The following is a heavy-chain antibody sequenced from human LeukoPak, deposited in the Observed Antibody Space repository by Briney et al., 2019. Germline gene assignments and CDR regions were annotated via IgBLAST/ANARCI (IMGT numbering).Heavy chain of an antibody. J-gene: IGHJ4*02. CDR2: IYHSGST. Sequence: SETLSLTCAVSGYSISSGYYWGWIRQPPGKGLEWIGSIYHSGSTYYNPSLKGRVTISVDTSKNQFSLKLSSVTAADTAVYYCARGDYYGSGSSPRHDYWGQGTLVTVSS. CDR3: ARGDYYGSGSSPRHDY. D-gene: IGHD3-10*01. CDR1: GYSISSGYY. V-gene: IGHV4-38-2*01.